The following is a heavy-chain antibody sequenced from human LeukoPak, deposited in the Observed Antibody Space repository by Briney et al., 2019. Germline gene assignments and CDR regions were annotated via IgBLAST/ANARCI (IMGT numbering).Heavy chain of an antibody. J-gene: IGHJ5*02. Sequence: ASVKVSCKASGYTFTSYAMNWVRQAPGQGLEWMGWINTNTGNPTYAQGFTGRLVFSLDTSVSTAYLQISSLKAEDTAVYYCARDRSVVAATRSWFDPWGQGTLVTVSS. D-gene: IGHD2-15*01. CDR3: ARDRSVVAATRSWFDP. CDR1: GYTFTSYA. CDR2: INTNTGNP. V-gene: IGHV7-4-1*02.